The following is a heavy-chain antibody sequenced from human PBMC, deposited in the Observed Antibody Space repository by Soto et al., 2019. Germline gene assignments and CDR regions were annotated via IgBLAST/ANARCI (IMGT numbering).Heavy chain of an antibody. CDR3: AKELITYYDILTGYSPPFVDYGMDV. CDR1: GFTFSSYA. Sequence: GGSLRLSCAASGFTFSSYAMSWVRQAPGKGLEWVSAISGSGGSTYYADSVKGRFTISRDNSKNTLYLQMNSLRAEDTAVYYCAKELITYYDILTGYSPPFVDYGMDVWGQGTTVTVSS. V-gene: IGHV3-23*01. J-gene: IGHJ6*02. CDR2: ISGSGGST. D-gene: IGHD3-9*01.